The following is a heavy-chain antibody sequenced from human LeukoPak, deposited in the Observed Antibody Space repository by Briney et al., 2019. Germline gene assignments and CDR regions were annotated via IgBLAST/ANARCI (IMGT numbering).Heavy chain of an antibody. CDR1: GYTFTGYY. Sequence: ASVKVSCKASGYTFTGYYMHWVRQAPGQGLEWMGRINPNSGGTNYAQKFQGRVTVTRDTSISTAYMELSRLRSDDTAVYYCARTSLEQWLPSPSYGMDVWGQGTTVTVSS. D-gene: IGHD6-19*01. J-gene: IGHJ6*02. V-gene: IGHV1-2*06. CDR2: INPNSGGT. CDR3: ARTSLEQWLPSPSYGMDV.